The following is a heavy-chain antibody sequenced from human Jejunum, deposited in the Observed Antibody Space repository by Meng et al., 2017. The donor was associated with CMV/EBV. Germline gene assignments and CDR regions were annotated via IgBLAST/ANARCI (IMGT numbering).Heavy chain of an antibody. Sequence: GFGFSTSAIPWVRQTPGKGLQWVSVISFNGGNQYYADSVKGRFTISRDNSKNTVYLQMNSLRVEDTAVYHCARDFYDSTGRNGDYWGQGTLVTVSS. CDR2: ISFNGGNQ. D-gene: IGHD3-22*01. CDR1: GFGFSTSA. V-gene: IGHV3-30*01. CDR3: ARDFYDSTGRNGDY. J-gene: IGHJ4*02.